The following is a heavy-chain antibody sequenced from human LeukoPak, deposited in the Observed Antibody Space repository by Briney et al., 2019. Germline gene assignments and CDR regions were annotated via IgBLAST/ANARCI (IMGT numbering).Heavy chain of an antibody. CDR1: GFTFSSYG. J-gene: IGHJ5*02. D-gene: IGHD6-13*01. V-gene: IGHV3-33*01. Sequence: PGGSLRLSCAASGFTFSSYGMHWVRQAPGKGLEWVAVIWYDGSNKYYADSVKGRFTISRDNSKNTLYLQMNSLRAEDTAVYYCARAGMEQQLNDPWGQGTLVPVSS. CDR3: ARAGMEQQLNDP. CDR2: IWYDGSNK.